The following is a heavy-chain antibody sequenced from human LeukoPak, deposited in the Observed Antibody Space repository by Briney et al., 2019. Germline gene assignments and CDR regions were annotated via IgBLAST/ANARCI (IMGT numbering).Heavy chain of an antibody. CDR2: IYSSGST. V-gene: IGHV4-39*01. CDR1: GASISSGSNY. D-gene: IGHD3-10*01. Sequence: RPSETLSLTCSVSGASISSGSNYWGWIRQPPGKTLEWIGSIYSSGSTYYNPSLKSRVIIIIDTSKNQFSLKLSSVTAADTAVYYCARHMVRVVINNFDPWGQGTLVTVSS. J-gene: IGHJ5*02. CDR3: ARHMVRVVINNFDP.